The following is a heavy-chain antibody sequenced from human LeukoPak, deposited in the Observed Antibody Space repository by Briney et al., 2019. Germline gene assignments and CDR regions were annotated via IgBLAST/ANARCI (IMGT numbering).Heavy chain of an antibody. CDR3: ARVITYYDFWSGHPDDAFDI. D-gene: IGHD3-3*01. CDR1: GGSISSSNW. Sequence: SGTLSLTCAVSGGSISSSNWWSWVRQPPGKGLEWIGEIYHSGSTNYNPSLKSRVTISVDKSKNQFSLKLSSVTAADTAVYYCARVITYYDFWSGHPDDAFDIWGQGTMVTVSS. V-gene: IGHV4-4*02. J-gene: IGHJ3*02. CDR2: IYHSGST.